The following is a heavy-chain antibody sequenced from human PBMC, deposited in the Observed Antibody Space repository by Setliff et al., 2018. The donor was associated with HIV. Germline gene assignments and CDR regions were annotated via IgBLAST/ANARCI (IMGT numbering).Heavy chain of an antibody. CDR1: GYAFTDYS. CDR3: SRGVKGIATTGKYYFDY. CDR2: INPDSRGT. Sequence: ASVKVSCKTSGYAFTDYSIHWVRQAPGQGLEWVGRINPDSRGTNYAQTFQGRVTMTRDTSVSTAYMELSRLKSDDTAVFYCSRGVKGIATTGKYYFDYWGQGTLVTVSS. D-gene: IGHD6-13*01. J-gene: IGHJ4*02. V-gene: IGHV1-2*06.